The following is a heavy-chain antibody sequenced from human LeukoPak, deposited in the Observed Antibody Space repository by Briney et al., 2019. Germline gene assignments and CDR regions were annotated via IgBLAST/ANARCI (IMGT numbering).Heavy chain of an antibody. CDR2: INSDARNT. Sequence: PGGSLRLSCAASGFTFSSYWMYWVRQAPGKGLVWVSRINSDARNTNYADSVQGRFTISRDNAKNTLYLQMNSLRVEDMAVYYCASGIGVGDSFDIWGQGTMVTVSS. CDR1: GFTFSSYW. D-gene: IGHD3-3*01. CDR3: ASGIGVGDSFDI. J-gene: IGHJ3*02. V-gene: IGHV3-74*01.